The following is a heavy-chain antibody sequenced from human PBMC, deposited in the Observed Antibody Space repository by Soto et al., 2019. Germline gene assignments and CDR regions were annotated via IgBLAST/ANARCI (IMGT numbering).Heavy chain of an antibody. Sequence: GGSLRLSCAASGFTVSSNYMSWVRQAPGKGLEWVSVIYSGGSTYYADSVKGRFTISRDNSKNTLYLKMNSLRAEDTAVYYCAGGGRLHYYGSGSYSPFWGQGTLVTVSS. V-gene: IGHV3-66*01. CDR3: AGGGRLHYYGSGSYSPF. D-gene: IGHD3-10*01. J-gene: IGHJ4*02. CDR1: GFTVSSNY. CDR2: IYSGGST.